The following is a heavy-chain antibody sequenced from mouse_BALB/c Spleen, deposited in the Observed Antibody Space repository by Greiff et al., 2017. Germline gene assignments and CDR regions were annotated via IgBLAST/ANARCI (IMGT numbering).Heavy chain of an antibody. J-gene: IGHJ4*01. D-gene: IGHD2-4*01. CDR2: ISYSGST. V-gene: IGHV3-8*02. Sequence: EVQLQESGPSLVKPSQTLSLTCSVTGDSITSGYWNWIRKFPGNKLEYMGYISYSGSTYYNPSLKSRISITRDTSKNQYYLQLNSVTTEDTATYYCARKIYYDYDEDYAMDYWGQGTSVTVSS. CDR1: GDSITSGY. CDR3: ARKIYYDYDEDYAMDY.